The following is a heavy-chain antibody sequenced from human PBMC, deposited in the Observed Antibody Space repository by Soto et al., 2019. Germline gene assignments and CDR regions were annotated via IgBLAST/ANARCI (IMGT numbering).Heavy chain of an antibody. CDR2: INSDVSST. CDR3: AIRASYYDSSGYFDY. J-gene: IGHJ4*02. D-gene: IGHD3-22*01. V-gene: IGHV3-74*01. CDR1: GFTFSSYW. Sequence: EVQLVESGGGLVQPGGSLRLSCAASGFTFSSYWMHWVRQAPGKGLVWVSRINSDVSSTSYADSVKGRFTISRDNAKNPLYLQMNSLRADDTAVYYCAIRASYYDSSGYFDYWGQGTLVSVSS.